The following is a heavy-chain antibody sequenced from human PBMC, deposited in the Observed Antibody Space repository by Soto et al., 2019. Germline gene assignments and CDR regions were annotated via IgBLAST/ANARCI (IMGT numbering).Heavy chain of an antibody. Sequence: QVQLLQSGAEVKQPGASVKVSCKASGYTFTSYGVSWVRQAPGQGLEWMGWISAYNGDTKYSQKFQGRISLTTDTCTRTAYMELRSLRSDDTAVYYCARVPSYSTLDYWGQGTLVTVSS. CDR3: ARVPSYSTLDY. V-gene: IGHV1-18*04. J-gene: IGHJ4*02. CDR2: ISAYNGDT. CDR1: GYTFTSYG. D-gene: IGHD2-21*01.